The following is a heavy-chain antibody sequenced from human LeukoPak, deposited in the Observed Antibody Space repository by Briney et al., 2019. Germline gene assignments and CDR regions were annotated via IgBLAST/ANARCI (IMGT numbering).Heavy chain of an antibody. D-gene: IGHD3-3*01. Sequence: GESLKISCKGFGYSFTTYWIGWVRQMPGKGLEWMGIIYPGDSDTKYSPSFQGQVTISADNSISTAYLQWSSLKASDTAMYYCARGGAATILTLNWLAPWGQGTLVTVSS. CDR2: IYPGDSDT. CDR3: ARGGAATILTLNWLAP. V-gene: IGHV5-51*01. CDR1: GYSFTTYW. J-gene: IGHJ5*02.